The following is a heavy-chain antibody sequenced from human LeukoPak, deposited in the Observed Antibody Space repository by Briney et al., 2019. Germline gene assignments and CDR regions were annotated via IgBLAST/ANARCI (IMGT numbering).Heavy chain of an antibody. D-gene: IGHD1-26*01. Sequence: ASVKVSCKASGGTFGSYAVNWVRQAPGQGLEWMGWINPNSGGTNYAQKFQGRVTMTRDTSISTAYMELSRLRSDDTAVYYCARGELPHYYYYYYMDVWGKGTTVTVSS. CDR3: ARGELPHYYYYYYMDV. J-gene: IGHJ6*03. CDR2: INPNSGGT. V-gene: IGHV1-2*02. CDR1: GGTFGSYA.